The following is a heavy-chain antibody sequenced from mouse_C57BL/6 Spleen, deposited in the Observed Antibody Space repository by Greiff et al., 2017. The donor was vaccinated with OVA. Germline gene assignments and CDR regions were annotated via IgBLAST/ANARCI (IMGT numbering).Heavy chain of an antibody. CDR1: GYTFTSYW. CDR3: ARSLSGYGAWFAY. Sequence: QVQLQQPGTELVKPGASVKLSCKASGYTFTSYWMHWVKQRPGQGLEWIGNINPSNGGTNYNEKLKSKATLTVDKSSSTAYMQLSSLTSEDSAVYYCARSLSGYGAWFAYWGQVTLVTVSA. J-gene: IGHJ3*01. D-gene: IGHD1-3*01. CDR2: INPSNGGT. V-gene: IGHV1-53*01.